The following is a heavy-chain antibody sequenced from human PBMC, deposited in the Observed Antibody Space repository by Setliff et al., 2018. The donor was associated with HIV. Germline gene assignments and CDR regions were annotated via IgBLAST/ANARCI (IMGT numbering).Heavy chain of an antibody. Sequence: ASVKVSCKASGYTFTSYYIYWVRQAPGQGLQWMGIINPGDGSTIYAQKFQGRVTMTRDTSTSTLYMELSSLRSEDTAVYYCARDWGWGANIAYYCDYWGQGTLVTVSS. J-gene: IGHJ4*02. CDR1: GYTFTSYY. D-gene: IGHD1-26*01. CDR3: ARDWGWGANIAYYCDY. V-gene: IGHV1-46*01. CDR2: INPGDGST.